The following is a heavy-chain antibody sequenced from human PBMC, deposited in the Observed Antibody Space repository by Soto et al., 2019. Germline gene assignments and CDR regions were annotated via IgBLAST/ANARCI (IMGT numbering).Heavy chain of an antibody. J-gene: IGHJ6*02. CDR2: INHSGST. CDR1: GGSFSGYC. D-gene: IGHD6-13*01. V-gene: IGHV4-34*10. Sequence: SETLSLTCAVYGGSFSGYCWSWIRQPPGKGLEWIGEINHSGSTNYNPSLKSRVTMTTDTSTSTAYMELRSLRSDDTAVYYCAREWEFIAAAGTFAYYGMDVWGQGTTVTVSS. CDR3: AREWEFIAAAGTFAYYGMDV.